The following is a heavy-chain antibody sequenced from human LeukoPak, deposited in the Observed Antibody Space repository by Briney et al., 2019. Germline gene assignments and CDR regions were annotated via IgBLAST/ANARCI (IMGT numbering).Heavy chain of an antibody. CDR2: ISWNSGSI. D-gene: IGHD4-17*01. J-gene: IGHJ3*02. V-gene: IGHV3-9*03. Sequence: PGGSLRLSCAASGFTFDDYAMHWVRQAPGKGLEWVSGISWNSGSIGYADSVKGRFTISRDNAKNPLYLQMNTLRAEDMALYYCVKDMTTVTTGAFDIWGQGTMVTVSS. CDR1: GFTFDDYA. CDR3: VKDMTTVTTGAFDI.